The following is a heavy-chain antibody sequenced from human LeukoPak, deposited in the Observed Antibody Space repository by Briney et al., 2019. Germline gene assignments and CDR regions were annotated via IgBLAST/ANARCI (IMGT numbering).Heavy chain of an antibody. CDR1: GYTFTSYG. CDR2: ISAYNGNT. CDR3: ARDYVWGSYRKQAFDY. D-gene: IGHD3-16*02. Sequence: ASVKVSCKASGYTFTSYGISWVRQAPGQGLEWMGWISAYNGNTNYAQKLQGRVTMTTDTSTSTAYMELRSLRSDDTAVYYCARDYVWGSYRKQAFDYWGQGTLVTVS. J-gene: IGHJ4*02. V-gene: IGHV1-18*01.